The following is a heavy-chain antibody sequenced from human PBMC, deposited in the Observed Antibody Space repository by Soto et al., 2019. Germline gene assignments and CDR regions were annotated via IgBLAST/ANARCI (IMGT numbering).Heavy chain of an antibody. CDR1: GFIFSSYW. J-gene: IGHJ4*02. CDR2: MNGDGRKT. D-gene: IGHD4-17*01. Sequence: VYLEESGGGLVQPGGSLRLSCAAPGFIFSSYWMHWVRQAPGKGLVWVSNMNGDGRKTSYADSVKGRFTISRDNAKKTLYLQMNSLRVEDTGVYYCARVFYGDYEGDYFDHWGQGTLVTVSS. CDR3: ARVFYGDYEGDYFDH. V-gene: IGHV3-74*01.